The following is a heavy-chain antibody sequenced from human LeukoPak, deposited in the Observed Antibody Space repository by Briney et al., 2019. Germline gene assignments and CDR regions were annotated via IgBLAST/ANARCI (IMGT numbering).Heavy chain of an antibody. D-gene: IGHD1-26*01. V-gene: IGHV3-20*04. CDR3: ARPNSGTYFDAFDI. CDR1: GFTFDDYG. J-gene: IGHJ3*02. Sequence: PGGSLRLSCAASGFTFDDYGMSWVRQAPGKGLEWVSGINWNGGSTGYADSVQGRFTISRDNAKNSLYLQMSSLRAEDTALYYCARPNSGTYFDAFDIWGQGTMVTVSS. CDR2: INWNGGST.